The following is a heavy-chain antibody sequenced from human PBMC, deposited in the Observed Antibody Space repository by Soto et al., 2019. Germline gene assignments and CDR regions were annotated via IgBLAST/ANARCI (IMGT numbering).Heavy chain of an antibody. CDR2: IGSSGSTI. V-gene: IGHV3-11*04. Sequence: SLRLSCAASGFTFSDYYMSWIRQAPGKGLEWDSYIGSSGSTIYYADSVKGRFTISRDNAKNSLYLQMNSLRNEDAAVYYCARESHDDGARDYWGQGALVTVSS. CDR3: ARESHDDGARDY. CDR1: GFTFSDYY. D-gene: IGHD1-1*01. J-gene: IGHJ4*02.